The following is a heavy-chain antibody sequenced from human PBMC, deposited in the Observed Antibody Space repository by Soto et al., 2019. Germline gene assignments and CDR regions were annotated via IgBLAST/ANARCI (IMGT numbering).Heavy chain of an antibody. V-gene: IGHV3-33*01. Sequence: QVQLVESGGGVVQPGRSLRLSCAASGFTFSSYGMHWVRQAPGKGLEWVAVIWYDGSNKYYADSVKGRFTISRDNPKNTLYLQMNSLRAEDTAVYYCARGRYSYVTGLDYWGQGTLVTVSS. CDR1: GFTFSSYG. D-gene: IGHD5-18*01. CDR3: ARGRYSYVTGLDY. J-gene: IGHJ4*02. CDR2: IWYDGSNK.